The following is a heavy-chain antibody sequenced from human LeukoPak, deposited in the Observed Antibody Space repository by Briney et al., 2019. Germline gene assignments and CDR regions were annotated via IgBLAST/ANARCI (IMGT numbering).Heavy chain of an antibody. CDR2: IYTSGNT. Sequence: SETLSLTCTVSGGSISSYFWSWIRQPAGKGLEWIGRIYTSGNTNYNPSLKSRVNMSVDTSKNQFSLRLTSVTAADTAVYYCARRDQYVSADYWGQGTLVTVSS. CDR1: GGSISSYF. CDR3: ARRDQYVSADY. V-gene: IGHV4-4*07. J-gene: IGHJ4*02. D-gene: IGHD3-16*01.